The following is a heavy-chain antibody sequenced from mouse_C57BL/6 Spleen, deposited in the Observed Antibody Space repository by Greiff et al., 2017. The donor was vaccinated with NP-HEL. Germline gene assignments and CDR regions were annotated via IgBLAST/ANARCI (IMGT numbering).Heavy chain of an antibody. CDR1: GYAFSSSW. Sequence: QVQLKESGPELVKPGASVKISCKASGYAFSSSWMNWVKQRPGKGLEWIGRIYPGDGDTNYNGKFKGKATLTADKSSSTAYMQLSSLTSEVSAVYFCARSYYGNYGGVFMDYWGQGTSVTVSS. V-gene: IGHV1-82*01. J-gene: IGHJ4*01. D-gene: IGHD2-1*01. CDR2: IYPGDGDT. CDR3: ARSYYGNYGGVFMDY.